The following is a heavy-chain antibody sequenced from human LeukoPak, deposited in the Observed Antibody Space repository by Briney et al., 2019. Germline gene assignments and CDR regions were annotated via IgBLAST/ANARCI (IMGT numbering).Heavy chain of an antibody. CDR2: IYYSGST. V-gene: IGHV4-59*01. CDR1: GGSISSYY. D-gene: IGHD5-18*01. CDR3: GSHHVDTAMVHYFDY. Sequence: SETLSLTCTVSGGSISSYYWSWIRQPPGKGLEWIGYIYYSGSTNYNPSLKSRVTISVDTSKNQFSLKLSSVTAAVTACYYFGSHHVDTAMVHYFDYWGQGTLVTVPS. J-gene: IGHJ4*02.